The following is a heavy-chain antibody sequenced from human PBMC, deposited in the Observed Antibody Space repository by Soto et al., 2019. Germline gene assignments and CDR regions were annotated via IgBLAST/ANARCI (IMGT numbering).Heavy chain of an antibody. J-gene: IGHJ4*02. CDR3: ASGSSWYILPDY. CDR2: ISGSGGST. CDR1: GFTFSSYA. Sequence: EVQLLESGGGLVQPGGSLRLSCAASGFTFSSYAMSWVRQAPGKGLEWVSAISGSGGSTYYADSVKGRFTISRDNSKNTLYLQMNSLRAEDTAVYYCASGSSWYILPDYWGQGTLVTVSS. V-gene: IGHV3-23*01. D-gene: IGHD6-13*01.